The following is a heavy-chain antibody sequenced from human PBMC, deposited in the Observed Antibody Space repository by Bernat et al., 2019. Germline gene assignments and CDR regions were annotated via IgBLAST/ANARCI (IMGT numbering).Heavy chain of an antibody. D-gene: IGHD3-3*01. J-gene: IGHJ5*02. V-gene: IGHV3-15*01. CDR1: GFIFRNAW. CDR3: LKEDFDFWT. CDR2: IRSRPSGGTT. Sequence: EVHLVESGGGLVKPGESLRVSCAASGFIFRNAWMSWVRQAPGKGLEWVGRIRSRPSGGTTDYAAPVKGRFTISRDDSTNTLYLQMNNLKHEDTAMYYCLKEDFDFWTWGQGTLVTVS.